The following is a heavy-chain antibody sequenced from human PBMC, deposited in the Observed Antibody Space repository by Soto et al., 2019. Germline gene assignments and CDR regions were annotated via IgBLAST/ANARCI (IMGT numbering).Heavy chain of an antibody. V-gene: IGHV2-5*02. CDR3: ARNFYDTGNHYARIDY. Sequence: SGPTLVNPTQTLTLTCTFSGFSLSTSGVGVGWIRQPPGKALEWLALIYWDDDKFYLPSLKTRLTISRDTSKNQVVLTMTNMDPLDTATYYCARNFYDTGNHYARIDYWRPGTLVTVSS. CDR2: IYWDDDK. D-gene: IGHD3-22*01. CDR1: GFSLSTSGVG. J-gene: IGHJ4*02.